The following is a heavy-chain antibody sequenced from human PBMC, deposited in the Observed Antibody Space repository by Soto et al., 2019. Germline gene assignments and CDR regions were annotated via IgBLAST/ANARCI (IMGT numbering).Heavy chain of an antibody. CDR1: GFTFSNYA. J-gene: IGHJ4*02. Sequence: EVQFLESGGGLVQPGGSLRLSCTASGFTFSNYAMSWARQAPGKGLEWVSSISSSGDNTYYPDSVKGRFTISRDNSKNTLYLQMNSLRAEDTAVYYCADGGEWSFKFDYWGQGTLVTVSS. CDR2: ISSSGDNT. V-gene: IGHV3-23*01. CDR3: ADGGEWSFKFDY. D-gene: IGHD2-8*01.